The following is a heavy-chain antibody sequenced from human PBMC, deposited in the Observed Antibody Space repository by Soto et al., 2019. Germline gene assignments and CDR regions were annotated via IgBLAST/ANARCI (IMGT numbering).Heavy chain of an antibody. Sequence: SVKVSCKASGGTFSSYAISWVRQAPGQGLEWMGGIIPIFGTANYAQKFQGRVTITADESTSTAYMELSSLRSEDTTVYYCALDSSGYYYFDYWGQGTLVTVSS. J-gene: IGHJ4*02. CDR2: IIPIFGTA. CDR3: ALDSSGYYYFDY. V-gene: IGHV1-69*13. CDR1: GGTFSSYA. D-gene: IGHD3-22*01.